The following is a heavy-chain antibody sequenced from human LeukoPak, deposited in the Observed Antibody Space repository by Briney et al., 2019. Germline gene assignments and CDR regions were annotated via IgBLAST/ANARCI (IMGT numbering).Heavy chain of an antibody. V-gene: IGHV1-8*03. CDR1: GYTFTSYD. D-gene: IGHD6-13*01. Sequence: AASVKVSCKASGYTFTSYDINWVRQATGQGLEWMGWMNPNSGNTGYAQKFQGRVTITRNTSKSTAYMELSSLRSEDTAVYYCARPAAAGPYYFDYWGQGTLVTVSS. CDR3: ARPAAAGPYYFDY. J-gene: IGHJ4*02. CDR2: MNPNSGNT.